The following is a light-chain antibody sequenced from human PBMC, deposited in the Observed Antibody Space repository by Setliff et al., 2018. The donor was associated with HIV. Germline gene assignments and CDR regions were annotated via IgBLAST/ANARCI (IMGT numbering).Light chain of an antibody. CDR2: EVS. J-gene: IGLJ1*01. V-gene: IGLV2-8*01. Sequence: QSVLTQPPSASGSPGQSVTISCTGTSSDVGAYNYVSWYQQHPGKAPKLMIYEVSKRPSGVPDRFSGSKSGNTASLTVSGLQAEGEADYYCSSYGGNNNKVFGTGTKVTVL. CDR1: SSDVGAYNY. CDR3: SSYGGNNNKV.